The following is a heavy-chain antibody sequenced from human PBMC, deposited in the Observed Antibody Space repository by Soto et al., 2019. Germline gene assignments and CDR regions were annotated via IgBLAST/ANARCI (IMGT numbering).Heavy chain of an antibody. J-gene: IGHJ4*02. CDR1: GGSISSYY. CDR3: ARGVAGYSSGWYPYFDY. V-gene: IGHV4-59*01. CDR2: IYYSGST. Sequence: SETPSLTCTVSGGSISSYYWSWIRQPPGKGLEWIGYIYYSGSTNYNPSLKSRVTISVDTSKNQFSLKLSSVTAADTAVYYCARGVAGYSSGWYPYFDYWGQGTLVTVSS. D-gene: IGHD6-19*01.